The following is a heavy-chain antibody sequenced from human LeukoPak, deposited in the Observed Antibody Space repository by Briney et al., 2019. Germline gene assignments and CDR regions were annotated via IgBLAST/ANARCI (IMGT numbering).Heavy chain of an antibody. D-gene: IGHD5-12*01. CDR3: ARSSLGTITAGPFDY. CDR2: ISGYNGNT. J-gene: IGHJ4*02. V-gene: IGHV1-18*01. CDR1: GYTFSRYG. Sequence: ASVKVSCKASGYTFSRYGIAWVRQAPGQGLEWMGWISGYNGNTNYAQKLQGRVSMTTDTSTTTAYMELRSLTSDDTALYYCARSSLGTITAGPFDYWGQGTLATVSS.